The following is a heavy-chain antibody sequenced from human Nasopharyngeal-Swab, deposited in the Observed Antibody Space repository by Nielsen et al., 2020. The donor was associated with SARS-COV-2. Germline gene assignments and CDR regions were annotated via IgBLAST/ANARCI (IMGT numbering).Heavy chain of an antibody. Sequence: GESLKISCTGSGYTFTHYWLGWVRQRPGKGLEWMGTISPGDSDARYSPSFRGHVTISVGNSISTTYLQWSTLRASDSAMYYCARRAGGGSYWIFDMWGQGTMVTVSS. D-gene: IGHD3-10*01. CDR1: GYTFTHYW. V-gene: IGHV5-51*01. CDR3: ARRAGGGSYWIFDM. CDR2: ISPGDSDA. J-gene: IGHJ3*02.